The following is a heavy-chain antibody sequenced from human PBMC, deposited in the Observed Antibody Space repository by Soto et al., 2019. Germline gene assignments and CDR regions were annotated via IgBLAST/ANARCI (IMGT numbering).Heavy chain of an antibody. V-gene: IGHV4-59*08. Sequence: SETLSLTCTVSGGSISSYYWSWIRQPPGKGLEWIGYIYYSGSTNHNPSLKSRVTISVDTSKNQFSLKLSSVTAADTAVYYCARLDYGGYRPYYYYGMDVWGQGTAVTVSS. CDR3: ARLDYGGYRPYYYYGMDV. CDR1: GGSISSYY. D-gene: IGHD4-17*01. J-gene: IGHJ6*02. CDR2: IYYSGST.